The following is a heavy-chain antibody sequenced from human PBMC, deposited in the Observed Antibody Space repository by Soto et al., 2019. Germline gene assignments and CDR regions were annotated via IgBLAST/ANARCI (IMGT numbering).Heavy chain of an antibody. CDR3: ARDXXXXXXXXXXXXXXXX. J-gene: IGHJ6*02. V-gene: IGHV1-69*08. CDR2: IIPMFGIA. CDR1: GGTFNRYT. Sequence: QVQLVQSGAEVKKPGSSVKVSCKGSGGTFNRYTITWVRQAPGQGLEWMGRIIPMFGIASYAQNFQGRVTITADKSTSTAYMELSSLRSEDTXVYYXARDXXXXXXXXXXXXXXXXXGQXTTVTVSS.